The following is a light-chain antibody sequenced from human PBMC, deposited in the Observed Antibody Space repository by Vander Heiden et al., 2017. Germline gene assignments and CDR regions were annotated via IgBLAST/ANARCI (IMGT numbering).Light chain of an antibody. CDR2: GAS. J-gene: IGKJ2*01. V-gene: IGKV3-15*01. CDR1: QNVSSN. Sequence: EIAMTQSPATLSVSPGDRATLSCRASQNVSSNLAWYQQKPGRAPRLLIYGASTRATGIPARFSGSGSGTEFTLTISSLQSEDFAIYYCQQYNNWPPYTFGQGTKLEIK. CDR3: QQYNNWPPYT.